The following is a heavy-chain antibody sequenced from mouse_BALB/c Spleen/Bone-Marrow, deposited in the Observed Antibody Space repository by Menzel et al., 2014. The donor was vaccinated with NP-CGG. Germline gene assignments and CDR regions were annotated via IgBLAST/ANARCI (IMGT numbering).Heavy chain of an antibody. D-gene: IGHD2-10*02. CDR3: ARKYGDD. Sequence: QVQLQQSGAELVRPGSSVKISCKASGYPFSSYWMNWVKQRPGQGLEWIGQIYPGDGETNYNGKFKGNATLTADKSSSTAYVQLISLTPEDAAVYCCARKYGDDGGQGTTLPVSS. V-gene: IGHV1-80*01. CDR2: IYPGDGET. CDR1: GYPFSSYW. J-gene: IGHJ2*01.